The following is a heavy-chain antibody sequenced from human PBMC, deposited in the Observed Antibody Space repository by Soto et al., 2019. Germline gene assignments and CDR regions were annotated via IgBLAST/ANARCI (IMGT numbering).Heavy chain of an antibody. V-gene: IGHV3-33*06. CDR3: AKNYYDSSGYSSVFDY. Sequence: SLRLSCAASGFTSSSYVMHWVRQAPGKGLEWVAVIWYDGSNKYYADSVKGRFTISRDNSKNTLYLQMNSLRAEDTAVYYCAKNYYDSSGYSSVFDYWGQGTLVTVSS. CDR2: IWYDGSNK. D-gene: IGHD3-22*01. CDR1: GFTSSSYV. J-gene: IGHJ4*02.